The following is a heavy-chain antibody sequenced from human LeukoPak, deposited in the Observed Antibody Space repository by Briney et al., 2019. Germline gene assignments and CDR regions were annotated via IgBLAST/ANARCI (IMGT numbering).Heavy chain of an antibody. CDR1: GGSISNDNYY. CDR2: IYTSGST. V-gene: IGHV4-61*02. D-gene: IGHD3-22*01. CDR3: ARNPYQISGYRDY. Sequence: SETLSLTCTVSGGSISNDNYYWSWIRQPAGKGLEWIGRIYTSGSTNYNPSLSSRVTISLDTSKNQFSLKLNSVSAADRAVYCCARNPYQISGYRDYWGQGTLVTGSS. J-gene: IGHJ4*02.